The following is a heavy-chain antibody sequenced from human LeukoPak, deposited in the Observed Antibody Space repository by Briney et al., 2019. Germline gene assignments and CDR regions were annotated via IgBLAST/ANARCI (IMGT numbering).Heavy chain of an antibody. CDR3: ARRQTYFDY. J-gene: IGHJ4*02. V-gene: IGHV4-59*08. Sequence: SETLSLTCTVSGGSISPYFWSWIRQPPGKGLEWIGYIYYSGSTNYNPSLKSRVTISVDTSKNQFSLKLSSVTAADTAVYYCARRQTYFDYWGQGTLVTVSS. CDR1: GGSISPYF. CDR2: IYYSGST.